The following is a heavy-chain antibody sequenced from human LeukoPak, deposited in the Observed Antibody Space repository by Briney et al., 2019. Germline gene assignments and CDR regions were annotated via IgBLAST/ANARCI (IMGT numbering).Heavy chain of an antibody. Sequence: SETLSLTCAVSGYSISSGYYWGWIRQPPGKGLEWIGSIYHSGSTYYNPSLKSRVTISVDTSKNQFSLKLNSVTAADTAVYYCARSATLRVFDIWGQGTMVTVSS. CDR1: GYSISSGYY. D-gene: IGHD2-15*01. V-gene: IGHV4-38-2*01. CDR3: ARSATLRVFDI. J-gene: IGHJ3*02. CDR2: IYHSGST.